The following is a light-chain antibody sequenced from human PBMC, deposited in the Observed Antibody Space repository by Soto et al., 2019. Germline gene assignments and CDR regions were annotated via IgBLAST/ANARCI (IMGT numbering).Light chain of an antibody. CDR2: DAS. Sequence: EIVLTQSPATLSLSPGERATLACRASQSVSSYFAWYKQKPGQAPRLLIYDASNRATGIPARFSGSGSGIAFTITISSLEPEDFAVYYCQQRSNSYTFGQGTKLEIK. J-gene: IGKJ2*01. CDR1: QSVSSY. V-gene: IGKV3-11*01. CDR3: QQRSNSYT.